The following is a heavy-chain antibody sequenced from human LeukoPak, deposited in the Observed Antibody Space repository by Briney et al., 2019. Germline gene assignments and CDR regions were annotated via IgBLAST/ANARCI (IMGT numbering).Heavy chain of an antibody. CDR2: ISSSSSYI. V-gene: IGHV3-21*01. CDR1: GFTFSSYS. Sequence: GSLRLSCAASGFTFSSYSMNWVRQAPGKGLEWVSSISSSSSYIYYADSVKGRFTIFRDNAKNSLYLQMNSLRAEDTAVYYCARDHGGYYYYYGMDVWGQGTTVTVSS. J-gene: IGHJ6*02. CDR3: ARDHGGYYYYYGMDV. D-gene: IGHD4-17*01.